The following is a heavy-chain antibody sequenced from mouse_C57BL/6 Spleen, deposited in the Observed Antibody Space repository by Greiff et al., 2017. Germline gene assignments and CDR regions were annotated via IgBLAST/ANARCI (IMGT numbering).Heavy chain of an antibody. D-gene: IGHD1-1*01. Sequence: QVQLKQSGAELLRPGTSVMVSCKASGYAFTNYLIEWVKQRPGQGLEWIGVINPGSGGTNYNEKFKGKATLTADKSSSTAYMQLSSLTSEDSAVYFCARSYGSSYFDYWGQGTTLTVSS. CDR1: GYAFTNYL. CDR2: INPGSGGT. V-gene: IGHV1-54*01. J-gene: IGHJ2*01. CDR3: ARSYGSSYFDY.